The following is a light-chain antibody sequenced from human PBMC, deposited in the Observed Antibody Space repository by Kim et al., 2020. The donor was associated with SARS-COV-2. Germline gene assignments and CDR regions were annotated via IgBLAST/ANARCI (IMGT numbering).Light chain of an antibody. V-gene: IGKV3-11*01. J-gene: IGKJ1*01. CDR2: DAS. Sequence: SWSPGERATLSCRASQSISGYLAWYQQKLGQPPRLLIYDASNRATGIPARFSGSGSETDFTLTISTLEPDDFAIYYCQQRASWPVTFGQGTKLEI. CDR1: QSISGY. CDR3: QQRASWPVT.